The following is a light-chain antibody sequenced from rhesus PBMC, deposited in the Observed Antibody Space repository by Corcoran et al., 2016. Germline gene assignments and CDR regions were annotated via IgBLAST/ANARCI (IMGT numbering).Light chain of an antibody. J-gene: IGKJ2*01. V-gene: IGKV3-40*03. Sequence: EIVMTQSPATLSLSPGETATLSCRASESVGSYLAWYQQKPGEAPKLLVHSAYFRATGIPDRFSGSGYRTEFTLTSSSLEPEDVGVYHCQQYNDLHSFGQGTKVEIK. CDR2: SAY. CDR3: QQYNDLHS. CDR1: ESVGSY.